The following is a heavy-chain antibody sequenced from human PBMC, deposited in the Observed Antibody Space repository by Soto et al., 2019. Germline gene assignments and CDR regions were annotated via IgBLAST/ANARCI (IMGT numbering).Heavy chain of an antibody. J-gene: IGHJ5*02. CDR3: ARESSSGWAKRLDP. D-gene: IGHD6-19*01. CDR2: MNPNSGNT. CDR1: GYTFTSYD. Sequence: GDSVKVSCKASGYTFTSYDINWVRQATGQGLEWMGWMNPNSGNTGYAQKFQGRVTMTRNTSISTAYMELSSLRSDDTALYYCARESSSGWAKRLDPWGQGNLVTV. V-gene: IGHV1-8*01.